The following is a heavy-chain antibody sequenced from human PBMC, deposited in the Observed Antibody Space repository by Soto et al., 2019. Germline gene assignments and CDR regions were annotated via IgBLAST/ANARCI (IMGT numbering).Heavy chain of an antibody. CDR2: VRNRAYGGST. Sequence: VQLVESGGGLVKPGGSLRLSCAASGFTFSDYYMTWIRQAPGKGLEWVGVVRNRAYGGSTDYAASVRGTFIISRDDSKSIAYLQMNTLRTEETAVYYCARYTYTSRYTYFGMDVWGQGTTVTVSS. CDR1: GFTFSDYY. V-gene: IGHV3-49*05. J-gene: IGHJ6*02. CDR3: ARYTYTSRYTYFGMDV. D-gene: IGHD2-2*02.